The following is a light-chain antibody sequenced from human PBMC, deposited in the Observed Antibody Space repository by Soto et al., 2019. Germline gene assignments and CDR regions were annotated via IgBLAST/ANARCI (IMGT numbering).Light chain of an antibody. J-gene: IGKJ5*01. CDR2: DAS. CDR3: QQYNNWPIT. CDR1: RSVSRN. V-gene: IGKV3D-15*01. Sequence: EIVMTQSPATQCVSPGERATLSCRASRSVSRNLACYQQKPGQARRLLIYDASTRATGTPARFSGSGSGTKFTLSISSLQSEDFAVYYCQQYNNWPITFGQGTRLEIK.